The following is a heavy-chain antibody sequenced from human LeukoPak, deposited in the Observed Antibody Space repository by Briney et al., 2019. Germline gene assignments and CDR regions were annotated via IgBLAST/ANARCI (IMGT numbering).Heavy chain of an antibody. CDR1: GGSISSSSYY. J-gene: IGHJ3*02. CDR2: IYYSGST. D-gene: IGHD3-3*01. V-gene: IGHV4-39*01. Sequence: PSETLSLTCTASGGSISSSSYYWGWIRQPPGKGLEWIGSIYYSGSTYYNPSLKSRVTISVDTSKNQFSLKLSSVTAADTAVYYCARPTRYDFWSGYPGGAFDIWGQGTMVTVSS. CDR3: ARPTRYDFWSGYPGGAFDI.